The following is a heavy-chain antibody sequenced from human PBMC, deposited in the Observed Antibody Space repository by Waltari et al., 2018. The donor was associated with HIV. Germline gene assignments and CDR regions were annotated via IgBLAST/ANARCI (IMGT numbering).Heavy chain of an antibody. CDR1: GFSFESYW. Sequence: SGGGLAQPRGSLRLSCGVAGFSFESYWRSWVGQAPGRGLEWEANRNQDGSEMYLVDSVKGRFTIFRDNTKKSVFLQMNNLRVEDTATYYCARSSSGLFDHWGQGSLVTVSS. CDR3: ARSSSGLFDH. D-gene: IGHD3-22*01. J-gene: IGHJ4*02. CDR2: RNQDGSEM. V-gene: IGHV3-7*03.